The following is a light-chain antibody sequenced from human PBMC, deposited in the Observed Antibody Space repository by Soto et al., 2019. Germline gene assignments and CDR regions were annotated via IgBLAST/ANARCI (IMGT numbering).Light chain of an antibody. CDR1: ESVHRN. V-gene: IGKV3-15*01. CDR3: HHYSNWPPT. Sequence: EVVMTQSPATLSVSPGERVTLSCRASESVHRNLAWYQQKPGQGPSLLIYYASTRATGVPDRFTGSGSGTEFTLTISSLQSEDFGVYHGHHYSNWPPTFGPGTKVEIK. CDR2: YAS. J-gene: IGKJ3*01.